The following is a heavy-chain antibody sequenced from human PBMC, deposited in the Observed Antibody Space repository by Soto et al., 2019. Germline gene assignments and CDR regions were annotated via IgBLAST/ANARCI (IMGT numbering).Heavy chain of an antibody. V-gene: IGHV3-64*01. CDR1: GFTFSSYA. Sequence: GGSLRLSCAASGFTFSSYAMHWVRQAPGKGLEYVSAISSNGGSTYYANSVKGRFTISRDNSKNTLYLQMGSLRAEDMAVYYCARDASPRLHYDFWSGYQPNYYYYMDVWGKGTTVTVSS. CDR3: ARDASPRLHYDFWSGYQPNYYYYMDV. CDR2: ISSNGGST. D-gene: IGHD3-3*01. J-gene: IGHJ6*03.